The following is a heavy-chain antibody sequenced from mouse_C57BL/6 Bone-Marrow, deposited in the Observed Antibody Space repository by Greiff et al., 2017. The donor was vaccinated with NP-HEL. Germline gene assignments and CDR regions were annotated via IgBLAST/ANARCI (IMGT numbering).Heavy chain of an antibody. D-gene: IGHD2-12*01. CDR2: IYPGNSDT. CDR1: GYTFTSYW. V-gene: IGHV1-5*01. Sequence: EVQLQQSGTVLARPGASVKMSCKTSGYTFTSYWMHWVKQRPGQGLEWIGAIYPGNSDTSYNQKFKGKAKLTAVTSASTAYMELSSLTNEDSAVYYCTRRDKYDVWAMDYWGQGTSVTVSS. J-gene: IGHJ4*01. CDR3: TRRDKYDVWAMDY.